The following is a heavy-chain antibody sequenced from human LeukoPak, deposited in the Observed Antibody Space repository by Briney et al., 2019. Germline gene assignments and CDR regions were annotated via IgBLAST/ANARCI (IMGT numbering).Heavy chain of an antibody. CDR2: INSDGSGT. J-gene: IGHJ4*02. D-gene: IGHD2-8*01. Sequence: GGSLRLSCAASGFTFSSHWMHWVRQAPGKGLVRVSRINSDGSGTIYADSVKGRFTISRDNAKNTLDLQMNSLRAEDTAVYYCARGEKSWINGFDLWGQGTLVTVSS. CDR3: ARGEKSWINGFDL. V-gene: IGHV3-74*01. CDR1: GFTFSSHW.